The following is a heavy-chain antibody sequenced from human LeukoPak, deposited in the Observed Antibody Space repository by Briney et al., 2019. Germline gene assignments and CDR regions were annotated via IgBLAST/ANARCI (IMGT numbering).Heavy chain of an antibody. CDR1: GFTLNTYA. D-gene: IGHD3-9*01. CDR2: ISYDSSNY. V-gene: IGHV3-30-3*01. CDR3: ARDDHNVLTDNFDY. J-gene: IGHJ4*02. Sequence: TGGSLRLSCAASGFTLNTYAMHWVRQAPGRGLEWVAVISYDSSNYYYADSVKGRFTVSRDNAKNSLYLQMNSLRPEDTALYYCARDDHNVLTDNFDYWGQGTLVTVSS.